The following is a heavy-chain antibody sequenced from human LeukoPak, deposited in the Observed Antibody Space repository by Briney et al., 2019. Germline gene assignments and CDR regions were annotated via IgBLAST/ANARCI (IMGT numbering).Heavy chain of an antibody. D-gene: IGHD5-12*01. V-gene: IGHV3-23*01. J-gene: IGHJ3*02. CDR3: AKDHPDIVATVSAFDI. Sequence: GGSLRLSCAASGFTFSSYAMSWVRQAPGKGLEWVSAISGSGGSTYYADSVKGRFTISRDNSKNTLYLQMNSLRAEDTAVYYCAKDHPDIVATVSAFDIWGQGTMVTVSS. CDR2: ISGSGGST. CDR1: GFTFSSYA.